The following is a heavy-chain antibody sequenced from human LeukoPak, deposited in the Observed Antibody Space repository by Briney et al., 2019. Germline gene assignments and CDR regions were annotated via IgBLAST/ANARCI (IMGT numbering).Heavy chain of an antibody. CDR2: INHSGST. D-gene: IGHD6-19*01. CDR3: ARGAVAGPNFDY. Sequence: SETLSLTCAVYGGSFSGYYWSWIRQPPGKGLEWIGEINHSGSTNYNPSLKSRVTISVDTSKNQFSLKLSSVTAADTAVYYCARGAVAGPNFDYWGQGTLVTVSS. V-gene: IGHV4-34*01. J-gene: IGHJ4*02. CDR1: GGSFSGYY.